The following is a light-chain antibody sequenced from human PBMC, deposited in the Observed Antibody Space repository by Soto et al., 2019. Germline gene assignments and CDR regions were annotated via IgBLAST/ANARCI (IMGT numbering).Light chain of an antibody. Sequence: VLTQSPGTLSLSLGERAPLSCRASQSISSSYLAWYQQKPGQAPRLLTYGASSRATGIPDRFSAIVSGTDFTLTISRLEPEDSAVYSCQQYGSSPGPVGHGTKVDSK. CDR3: QQYGSSPGP. V-gene: IGKV3-20*01. CDR1: QSISSSY. CDR2: GAS. J-gene: IGKJ1*01.